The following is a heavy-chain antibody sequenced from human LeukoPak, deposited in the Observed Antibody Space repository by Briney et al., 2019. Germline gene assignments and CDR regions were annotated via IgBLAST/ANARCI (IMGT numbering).Heavy chain of an antibody. V-gene: IGHV3-23*01. D-gene: IGHD6-19*01. J-gene: IGHJ4*02. Sequence: PGGSLRLSCAASGFTFDTYAMHXXXXXXGTXXXXXSGISGGGRIYXXXXVNGRFTXXXDXXXXXXDXELHSLRADDTAIYYCVKDLRQWLVGRFDHWGQGTLLTVSS. CDR2: ISGGGRI. CDR3: VKDLRQWLVGRFDH. CDR1: GFTFDTYA.